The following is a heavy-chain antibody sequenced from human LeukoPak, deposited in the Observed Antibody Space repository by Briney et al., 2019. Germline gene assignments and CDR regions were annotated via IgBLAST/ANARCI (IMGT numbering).Heavy chain of an antibody. CDR2: ISGSGARA. CDR3: AKEVVLGESNYFYYGMDV. V-gene: IGHV3-23*01. Sequence: GGSLRLSCAASGFNFRGYAMSWVCQAPGKGLEWVSGISGSGARAHYAESVRGRFTISRDSSQNTLHLEMNSLRAEDTAVYYCAKEVVLGESNYFYYGMDVWGQGTTVTVSS. J-gene: IGHJ6*02. D-gene: IGHD1-26*01. CDR1: GFNFRGYA.